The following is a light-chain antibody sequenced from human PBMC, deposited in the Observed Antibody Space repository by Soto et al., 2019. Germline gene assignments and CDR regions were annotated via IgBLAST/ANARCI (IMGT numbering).Light chain of an antibody. J-gene: IGKJ1*01. CDR2: WAS. CDR3: QQYYSTPVT. CDR1: QSVLYSSNNKNY. Sequence: DIVMTQSPDSLAVSLGERATINCKSSQSVLYSSNNKNYLAWYQQKPGQPPKLLIYWASTRESGVPDRFSGSGSETDFTLTSSSLQAEDVAVYYCQQYYSTPVTFGQGTKVEIK. V-gene: IGKV4-1*01.